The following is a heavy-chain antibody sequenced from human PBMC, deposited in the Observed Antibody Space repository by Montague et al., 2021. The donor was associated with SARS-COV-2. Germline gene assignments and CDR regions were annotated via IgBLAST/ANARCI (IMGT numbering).Heavy chain of an antibody. D-gene: IGHD4-17*01. V-gene: IGHV6-1*01. J-gene: IGHJ4*02. CDR2: TNYRPKWTS. CDR1: GDSVWSNTAA. CDR3: VRDTGSAQAGFDA. Sequence: CAISGDSVWSNTAAWNWIRQSPSGGLEWLGRTNYRPKWTSDYATPVEGRISTDPDTSKNQFFLHLRSVTPEDTGVYYCVRDTGSAQAGFDAWGQGTLVTVSS.